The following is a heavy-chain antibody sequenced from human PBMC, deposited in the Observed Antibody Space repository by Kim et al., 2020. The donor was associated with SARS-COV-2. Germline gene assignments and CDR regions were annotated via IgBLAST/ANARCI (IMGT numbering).Heavy chain of an antibody. V-gene: IGHV1-69*13. CDR2: IIPIFGTA. J-gene: IGHJ5*02. CDR1: GGTFSSYA. Sequence: SVKVSCKASGGTFSSYAISWVRQAPGQGLEWMGGIIPIFGTANYAQKFQGRVTITADESTTTAYMELSSLRSEDTAVYYCARVPSYRIAVAGYNWFDPWGQGTLVTVSS. CDR3: ARVPSYRIAVAGYNWFDP. D-gene: IGHD6-19*01.